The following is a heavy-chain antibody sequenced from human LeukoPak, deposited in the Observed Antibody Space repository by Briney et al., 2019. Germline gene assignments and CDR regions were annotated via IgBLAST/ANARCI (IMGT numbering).Heavy chain of an antibody. D-gene: IGHD3-3*01. V-gene: IGHV3-74*01. CDR2: INSDGSST. CDR3: ARAPYYDFWSGYPPDY. J-gene: IGHJ4*02. CDR1: GFTFRCYW. Sequence: QPGGSLRLSCAASGFTFRCYWMHWVRQAPGKGLVWVSRINSDGSSTNYADSVKGRFTISRDNAKNTLYLQMNSLRAEDTAVYYCARAPYYDFWSGYPPDYWGQGTLVTVSS.